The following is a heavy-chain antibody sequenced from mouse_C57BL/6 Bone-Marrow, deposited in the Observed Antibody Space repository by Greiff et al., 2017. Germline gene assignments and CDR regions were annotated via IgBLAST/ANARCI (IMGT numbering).Heavy chain of an antibody. J-gene: IGHJ1*03. V-gene: IGHV14-4*01. CDR1: GFNIKDDY. CDR3: TTCPLPFEV. D-gene: IGHD2-1*01. CDR2: IDPENGDT. Sequence: VQLKESGAELVRPGASVKLSCTASGFNIKDDYMHWVKQRPEQGLEWIGWIDPENGDTEYASKFQGKATITADTSSNTAYLQLSSLTSEDTAVYYCTTCPLPFEVWGTGTTVTVAS.